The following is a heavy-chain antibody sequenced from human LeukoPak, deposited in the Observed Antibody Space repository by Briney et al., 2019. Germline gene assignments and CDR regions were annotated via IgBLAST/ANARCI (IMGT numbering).Heavy chain of an antibody. D-gene: IGHD3-9*01. CDR3: ARDDGRYFDRLGHDALDI. CDR1: RYTFTGYY. Sequence: ASVKVSCKASRYTFTGYYMHWVRQAPGQGLEWMGWINPNSGGTNYAQNFQGRVTITADESTSTAYMELSSLRSEDTAVYYCARDDGRYFDRLGHDALDIWGQGTLVTVSS. J-gene: IGHJ3*02. V-gene: IGHV1-2*02. CDR2: INPNSGGT.